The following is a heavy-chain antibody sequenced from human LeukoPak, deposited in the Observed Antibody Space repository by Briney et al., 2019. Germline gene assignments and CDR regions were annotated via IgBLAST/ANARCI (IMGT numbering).Heavy chain of an antibody. D-gene: IGHD3-10*01. V-gene: IGHV4-59*01. J-gene: IGHJ4*02. Sequence: SETLSLTCTVSGGPISSYYWSWIRQPPGKGLEWIGYIYYSGSANYNPSLKSRVTISVDTSKNQFSLKLSSVTAADTAVYYCARGSMVRGVIFPSPFDYWGQGTLVTVSS. CDR1: GGPISSYY. CDR3: ARGSMVRGVIFPSPFDY. CDR2: IYYSGSA.